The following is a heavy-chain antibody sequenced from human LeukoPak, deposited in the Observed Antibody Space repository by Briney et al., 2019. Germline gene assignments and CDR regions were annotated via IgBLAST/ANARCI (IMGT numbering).Heavy chain of an antibody. J-gene: IGHJ5*02. CDR3: ARLVRYFDFDP. CDR2: ISYSGST. D-gene: IGHD3-9*01. Sequence: SETLSLTCTVSGVSISGYYWSWIRQPPGKGLEWIGYISYSGSTNYNPSLKSRVTISIDTSKNQFSLKLSSVTAADTAVYYCARLVRYFDFDPWGQGTLVTVSS. V-gene: IGHV4-59*01. CDR1: GVSISGYY.